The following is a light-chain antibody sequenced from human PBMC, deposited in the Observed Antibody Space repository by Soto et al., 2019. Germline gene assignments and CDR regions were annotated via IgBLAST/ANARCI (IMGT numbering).Light chain of an antibody. J-gene: IGKJ1*01. V-gene: IGKV1-5*01. CDR3: QQYNSYSGT. Sequence: DIQMTKSPSTLSASVGDRVTITCRASQSISSWLAWYQQKPGKAPTLLIYDASSLESGVPSRFSGSGSGTEFTLTISSLQPDDFATYYCQQYNSYSGTFGQGTKVDIK. CDR1: QSISSW. CDR2: DAS.